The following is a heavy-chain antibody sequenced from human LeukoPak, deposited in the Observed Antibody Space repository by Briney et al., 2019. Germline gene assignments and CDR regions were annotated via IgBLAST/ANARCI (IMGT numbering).Heavy chain of an antibody. Sequence: SETLSLTCTVSGGSISSYYWSWIRQPPGKGLEWIGYIYYSGSTYYNPSLKSRVTISVDTSKNQFSLKLSSVTAADTAVYYCARAPGIAAAGVDYWGQGTLVTVSS. D-gene: IGHD6-13*01. CDR3: ARAPGIAAAGVDY. V-gene: IGHV4-59*12. CDR1: GGSISSYY. J-gene: IGHJ4*02. CDR2: IYYSGST.